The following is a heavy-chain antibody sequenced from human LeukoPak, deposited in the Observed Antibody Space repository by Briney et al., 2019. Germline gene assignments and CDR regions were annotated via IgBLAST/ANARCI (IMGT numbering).Heavy chain of an antibody. Sequence: HVASVKVSCEASGYTFTGYYMHWVRQAPGQGLEWMGWINPNSGGTNYAQKFQGRVTMTRDTSISTAYMELSGLRSDDTAVYYCARRVVGATKAFDIWGQGTMVTVSS. CDR2: INPNSGGT. J-gene: IGHJ3*02. V-gene: IGHV1-2*02. D-gene: IGHD1-26*01. CDR3: ARRVVGATKAFDI. CDR1: GYTFTGYY.